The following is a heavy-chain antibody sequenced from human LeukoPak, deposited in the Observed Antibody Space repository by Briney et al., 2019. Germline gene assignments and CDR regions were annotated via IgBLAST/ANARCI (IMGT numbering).Heavy chain of an antibody. V-gene: IGHV4-34*01. J-gene: IGHJ4*02. Sequence: SETLSLTCAVYGGSFIDYYWSWLRQPPGKGLEWIGEIDHSGSTTYNPSLKSRVTISVDTSKNQFSLKLNSVTAADTAVYYCARRTAMAYFDYWGQGTLVTVSS. CDR2: IDHSGST. D-gene: IGHD5-18*01. CDR1: GGSFIDYY. CDR3: ARRTAMAYFDY.